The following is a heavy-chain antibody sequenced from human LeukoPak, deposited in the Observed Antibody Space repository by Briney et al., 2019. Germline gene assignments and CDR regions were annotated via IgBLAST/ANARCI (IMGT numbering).Heavy chain of an antibody. D-gene: IGHD1-26*01. CDR2: ISGSGGST. Sequence: PGGSLRLSCAASGFTFSSYCMNWVRQAPGKGLEWVSCISGSGGSTYYADSVKGRFTISRDSSKNTVSLQMNSLRAEDTAVYYCAKGGMGYSGAYYVGYWGQGTLVTVSS. CDR1: GFTFSSYC. J-gene: IGHJ4*02. V-gene: IGHV3-23*01. CDR3: AKGGMGYSGAYYVGY.